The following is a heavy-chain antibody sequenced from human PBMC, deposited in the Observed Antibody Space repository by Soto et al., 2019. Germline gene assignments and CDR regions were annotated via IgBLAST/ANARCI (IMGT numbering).Heavy chain of an antibody. J-gene: IGHJ5*02. CDR3: AREIVTAGGNNYFDP. Sequence: SETLSLTCGVSGGTVASSHWWSWVRQSPGRGLEWIGNVYHTGDTNFNPSLQSRVTFSVDKSNIQFSLRLTSVTAADTAVYFCAREIVTAGGNNYFDPWGPGTLVTVSS. V-gene: IGHV4-4*02. CDR2: VYHTGDT. CDR1: GGTVASSHW. D-gene: IGHD2-21*02.